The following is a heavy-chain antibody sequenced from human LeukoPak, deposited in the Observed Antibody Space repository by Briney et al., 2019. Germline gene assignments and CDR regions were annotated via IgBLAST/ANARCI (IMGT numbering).Heavy chain of an antibody. V-gene: IGHV3-30-3*01. CDR1: GFTFSSYA. D-gene: IGHD6-19*01. CDR2: ISYDGSNK. CDR3: ARCPDPVSSGRSLIDY. Sequence: GGSLRLSCAASGFTFSSYAMHWVRQAPGKGLEWVAVISYDGSNKYYADSVKGRFTISRDNSKNTLYLQMNSLRAEDTAVYYCARCPDPVSSGRSLIDYWGQGTLVTVSS. J-gene: IGHJ4*02.